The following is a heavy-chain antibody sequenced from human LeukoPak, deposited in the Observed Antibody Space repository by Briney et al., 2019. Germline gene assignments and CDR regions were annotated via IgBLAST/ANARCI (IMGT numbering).Heavy chain of an antibody. D-gene: IGHD5-18*01. Sequence: GGSLRLSCAASGFTFSSYAMSWVRQAPGKGLEWVSAISGSGGSTYYADSVKGRFTISRDNAKNSLYLQMNSLRAEDTAVYYCARVGSYGYPSHFDYWGQGTLVTVSS. J-gene: IGHJ4*02. CDR3: ARVGSYGYPSHFDY. CDR2: ISGSGGST. V-gene: IGHV3-23*01. CDR1: GFTFSSYA.